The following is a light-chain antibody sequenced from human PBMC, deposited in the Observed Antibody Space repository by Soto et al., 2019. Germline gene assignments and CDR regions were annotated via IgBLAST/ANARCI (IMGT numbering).Light chain of an antibody. CDR3: QQYGNSPPLT. CDR1: QSVSSH. CDR2: GAS. Sequence: EIVLTQSPGTLSLSPGERATLSCWASQSVSSHLAWYQQRPGQAPRLLIYGASSRATGIPDRFSGSGSGTDFTLTISRLEPEDFALYYRQQYGNSPPLTFGGGTKVEIK. J-gene: IGKJ4*01. V-gene: IGKV3-20*01.